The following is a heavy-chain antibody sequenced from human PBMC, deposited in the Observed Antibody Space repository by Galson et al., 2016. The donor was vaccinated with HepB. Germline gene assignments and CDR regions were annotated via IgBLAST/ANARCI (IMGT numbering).Heavy chain of an antibody. V-gene: IGHV4-39*02. CDR2: IANSGST. J-gene: IGHJ4*02. CDR1: GDSINIARYF. Sequence: SETLSLTCSVSGDSINIARYFWGWIRQSPTRGLEWIGTIANSGSTYYNPSLRSLVSISVDTSRNQFSLKLNSVTAADTALYYCVRDEYNISWYKYWGQGTLVTVSS. D-gene: IGHD6-13*01. CDR3: VRDEYNISWYKY.